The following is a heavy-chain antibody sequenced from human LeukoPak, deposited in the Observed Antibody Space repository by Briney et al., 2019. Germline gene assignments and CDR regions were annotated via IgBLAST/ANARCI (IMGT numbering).Heavy chain of an antibody. CDR2: IYYSGNS. V-gene: IGHV4-59*01. Sequence: MASETLPLTCTVSGGSISTYYWSWIRQPPGKGLEWIGYIYYSGNSNYNPSLKSRVTISVDTSKNQFSLKLSSVTAADTAVYYCAGLGASGNGYLSWFDPWGQGTLVTVSS. D-gene: IGHD3-22*01. CDR1: GGSISTYY. J-gene: IGHJ5*02. CDR3: AGLGASGNGYLSWFDP.